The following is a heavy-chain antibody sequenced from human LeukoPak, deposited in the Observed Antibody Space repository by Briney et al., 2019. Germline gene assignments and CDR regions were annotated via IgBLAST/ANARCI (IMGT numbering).Heavy chain of an antibody. CDR3: LAVVPYYDSSGYYDY. CDR2: ISGDGDSK. CDR1: GFTFDDYA. Sequence: GGSLRLSCAASGFTFDDYAMHWVPQARGKGMEWVSRISGDGDSKYYADSVKGRFTISRDNSKNSLYLQMNSLRTEDTALYFSLAVVPYYDSSGYYDYWGEGALVTVSS. V-gene: IGHV3-43*02. D-gene: IGHD3-22*01. J-gene: IGHJ4*02.